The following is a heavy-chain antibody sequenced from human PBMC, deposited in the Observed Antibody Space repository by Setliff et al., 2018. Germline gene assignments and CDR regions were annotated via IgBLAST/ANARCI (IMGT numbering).Heavy chain of an antibody. V-gene: IGHV3-74*01. CDR2: INKDGDGT. D-gene: IGHD1-1*01. Sequence: GGLRLSCEASGFSFNNYWMYWVRQVPGKGLVWVSGINKDGDGTRYADSVRGRFTISRDNSKNTVYLRMNALRAEDTALYYCAKDMEEIPTYYFDYWGQGTLVTVSS. CDR3: AKDMEEIPTYYFDY. CDR1: GFSFNNYW. J-gene: IGHJ4*02.